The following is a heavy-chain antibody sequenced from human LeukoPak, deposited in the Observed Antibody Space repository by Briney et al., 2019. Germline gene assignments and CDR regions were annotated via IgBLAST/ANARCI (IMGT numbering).Heavy chain of an antibody. CDR2: IDKKDKGYATAT. CDR3: ARVNPTNSGFYTY. V-gene: IGHV3-73*01. J-gene: IGHJ1*01. CDR1: GFTFSGSA. Sequence: GGSLKLYCAASGFTFSGSAIHWVRQSSGKGLEWVGQIDKKDKGYATATAYAASVKGRFTISRDDSINTAYLQMNSLRAEDTAVYYCARVNPTNSGFYTYWGQGILVTVSS. D-gene: IGHD3-22*01.